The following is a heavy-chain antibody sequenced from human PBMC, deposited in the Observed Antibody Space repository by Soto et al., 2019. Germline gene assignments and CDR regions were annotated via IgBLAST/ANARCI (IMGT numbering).Heavy chain of an antibody. D-gene: IGHD4-17*01. J-gene: IGHJ4*02. CDR2: INPNSGGT. CDR1: GGTFSSYA. CDR3: ARDSSHDYGVN. V-gene: IGHV1-2*02. Sequence: ASVKVSCKASGGTFSSYAISWVRQAPGQGLEWMGWINPNSGGTNYAQKFQGRVTMTRDTSISTAYMELSRLRSDDTAVYYCARDSSHDYGVNWGQGTLVTVSS.